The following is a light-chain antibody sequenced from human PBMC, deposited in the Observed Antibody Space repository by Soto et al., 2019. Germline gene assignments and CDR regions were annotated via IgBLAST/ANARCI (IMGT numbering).Light chain of an antibody. V-gene: IGLV2-14*01. CDR2: DVT. CDR1: SSDVGGYNF. Sequence: QSVLTQPASVSGSPGQSITISCTGTSSDVGGYNFVSWYQQHPDKAPKPMIYDVTNRPSGVSNRFSGSKSGNTASLTISGLQAEDEADYYCSSYTSISTYVFGTGTKVTVL. CDR3: SSYTSISTYV. J-gene: IGLJ1*01.